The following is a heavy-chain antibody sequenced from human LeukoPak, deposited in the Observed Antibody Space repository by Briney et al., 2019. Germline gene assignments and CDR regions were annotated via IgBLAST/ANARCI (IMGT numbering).Heavy chain of an antibody. D-gene: IGHD2-21*02. V-gene: IGHV1-18*01. Sequence: ASVKVSCKASGYTFTSYGISWMRQAPGQGLEWMGWISAYNGNTNYAQKLQGRVTMTTDTSTSTAYMELRSLRSDDTAVYYCARDRGAYCGGDCQGDYWGQGTLVTVSS. CDR3: ARDRGAYCGGDCQGDY. J-gene: IGHJ4*02. CDR2: ISAYNGNT. CDR1: GYTFTSYG.